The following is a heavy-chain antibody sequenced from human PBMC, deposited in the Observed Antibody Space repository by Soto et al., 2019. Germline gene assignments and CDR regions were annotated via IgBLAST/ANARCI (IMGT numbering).Heavy chain of an antibody. J-gene: IGHJ6*03. CDR1: GYTFTSYA. D-gene: IGHD3-16*01. CDR3: ARGFDYYYYYMDV. Sequence: GASVKVSCKASGYTFTSYAMHWVRQAPGQRLEWMGWINAGFGNTKYSQKFQGRVTITRDTSASTAYMELSSLRSEDTAVYYCARGFDYYYYYMDVWGKGTTVTVSS. V-gene: IGHV1-3*01. CDR2: INAGFGNT.